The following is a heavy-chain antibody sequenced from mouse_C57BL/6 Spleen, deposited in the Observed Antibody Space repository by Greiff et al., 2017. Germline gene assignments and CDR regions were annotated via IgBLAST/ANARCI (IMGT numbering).Heavy chain of an antibody. CDR3: ARGRITTVVEEEKNWYFDV. CDR2: IYPRSGNT. D-gene: IGHD1-1*01. Sequence: QVQLKESGAELARPGASVKLSCKASGYTFTSYGISWVKQRTGQGLEWIGEIYPRSGNTYYNEKFKGKATLTADKSSSTAYMELRSLTYEDSAVYFCARGRITTVVEEEKNWYFDVWGTGTTVTVSS. V-gene: IGHV1-81*01. CDR1: GYTFTSYG. J-gene: IGHJ1*03.